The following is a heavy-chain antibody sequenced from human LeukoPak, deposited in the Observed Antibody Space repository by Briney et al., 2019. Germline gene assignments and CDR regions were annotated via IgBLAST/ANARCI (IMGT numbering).Heavy chain of an antibody. V-gene: IGHV1-2*02. Sequence: ASVKVSCKASGYTFTSYDINWVRQATGQGLEWMGWINPNSGGTNYAQKFQGRVTMTRDTSISTAYMELSRLRSDDTAVYYCARTRLQWGGGDYWGQGTLVTVSS. CDR2: INPNSGGT. CDR1: GYTFTSYD. J-gene: IGHJ4*02. CDR3: ARTRLQWGGGDY. D-gene: IGHD4-11*01.